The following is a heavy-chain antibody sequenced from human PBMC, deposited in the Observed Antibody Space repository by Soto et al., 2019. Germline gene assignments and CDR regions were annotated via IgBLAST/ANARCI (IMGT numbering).Heavy chain of an antibody. CDR1: GFNFNNHA. CDR3: ARGVDRTFDY. CDR2: TSYDGSIK. J-gene: IGHJ4*02. Sequence: QVQLVESGGGVVQPGRSLRLSCAASGFNFNNHAMHWVRQAPGKGLEWVAVTSYDGSIKFYPDSVKGRFTISRENSKNTVYLQINSLRPEDTAVYNCARGVDRTFDYWGQGTLVTVSS. V-gene: IGHV3-30-3*01.